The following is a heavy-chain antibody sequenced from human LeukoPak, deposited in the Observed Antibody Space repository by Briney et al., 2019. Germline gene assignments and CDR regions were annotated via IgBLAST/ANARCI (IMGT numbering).Heavy chain of an antibody. CDR1: GGSLSGYY. V-gene: IGHV4-34*01. Sequence: SETLSLTCAVYGGSLSGYYWSWIRQPPGKGLEWIGEINHSGSTNYNPSLKSRVTISVDTSKNQFSLKLSSVTAADTAVYYCARGPPYIAVVTAIGFFDYWGQGTLVTVSS. D-gene: IGHD2-21*02. J-gene: IGHJ4*02. CDR3: ARGPPYIAVVTAIGFFDY. CDR2: INHSGST.